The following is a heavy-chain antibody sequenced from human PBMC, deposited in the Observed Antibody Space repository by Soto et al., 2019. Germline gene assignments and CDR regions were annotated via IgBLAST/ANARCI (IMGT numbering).Heavy chain of an antibody. Sequence: QVQLVESGGGVVQPGRSLRLSCAASGFTFSSYAMHWVRQAPGKGLEWVAVISYDGSNKYYADSVKGRFTISRDNSKNTLYLQMNSLRAEDTAVYYCARGRRRDYDFWSGYYIDYFDYWGQETLVTVSS. CDR2: ISYDGSNK. J-gene: IGHJ4*02. CDR1: GFTFSSYA. D-gene: IGHD3-3*01. V-gene: IGHV3-30-3*01. CDR3: ARGRRRDYDFWSGYYIDYFDY.